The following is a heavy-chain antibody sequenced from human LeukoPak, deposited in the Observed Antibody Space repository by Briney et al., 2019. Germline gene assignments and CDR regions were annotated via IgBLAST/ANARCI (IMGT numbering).Heavy chain of an antibody. J-gene: IGHJ4*02. CDR1: GYTLTELS. Sequence: ASVKVSCKVSGYTLTELSMHWVRQAPGKGLEWMGGFDPEDGETIYAQKFQGRVTMTEDTSTDTAYMELSSLRSEDTAVYYCATYSSGRYYFDYWGQGTLVTVSS. CDR2: FDPEDGET. CDR3: ATYSSGRYYFDY. D-gene: IGHD6-19*01. V-gene: IGHV1-24*01.